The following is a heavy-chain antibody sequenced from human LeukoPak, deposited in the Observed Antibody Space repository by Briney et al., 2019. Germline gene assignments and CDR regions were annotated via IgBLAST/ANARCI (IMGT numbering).Heavy chain of an antibody. J-gene: IGHJ6*03. Sequence: PSETLSLTCTVSGYSISNGYYWGWIRQAPGKGLEWVSSISRSGSTKYYADSVKGRFTISRDNAKNSLFLQMNSLRAEDTAVYYCARVLRYCSGGNCYSGGLGYMDVWGKGTTVTISS. CDR2: ISRSGSTK. V-gene: IGHV3-11*01. CDR3: ARVLRYCSGGNCYSGGLGYMDV. CDR1: GYSISNGYY. D-gene: IGHD2-15*01.